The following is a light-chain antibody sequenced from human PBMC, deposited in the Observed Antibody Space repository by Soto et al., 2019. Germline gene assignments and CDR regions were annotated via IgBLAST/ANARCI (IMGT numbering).Light chain of an antibody. Sequence: EIVLTQSPATLSLSPGERATLSCRASQSVGSYLGWYQHKPGQAPRLLIYDASNRAPGIPARFSGSGSGTDFTLTISSLEPEDFAVYYCQQRSNWPRGTFDQGTKLEIK. CDR3: QQRSNWPRGT. CDR2: DAS. J-gene: IGKJ2*01. CDR1: QSVGSY. V-gene: IGKV3-11*01.